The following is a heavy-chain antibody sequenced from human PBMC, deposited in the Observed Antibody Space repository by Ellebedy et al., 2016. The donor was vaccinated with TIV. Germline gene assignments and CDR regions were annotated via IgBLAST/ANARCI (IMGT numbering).Heavy chain of an antibody. V-gene: IGHV2-26*01. Sequence: SGPTLVKPTETLTLTCTVSGFSLSHARMGVSWIRQPPGKALEWLAHIFSHDEKSYSTSLKSRLTISKDTSKSQVVLTMTNMDPVGTATYYCARMAGWATVTTDYWYFDLWGRGTLVTVSS. CDR1: GFSLSHARMG. D-gene: IGHD4-17*01. CDR3: ARMAGWATVTTDYWYFDL. J-gene: IGHJ2*01. CDR2: IFSHDEK.